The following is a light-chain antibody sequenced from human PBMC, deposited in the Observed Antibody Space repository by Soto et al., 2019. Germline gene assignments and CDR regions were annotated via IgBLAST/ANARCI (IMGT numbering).Light chain of an antibody. Sequence: QAVLTQTSPRSGAPRPAVGPSRPWGRTGFADGYDYVSWYQQHPGQAPQLIIYDVSNRPSGVSDRFSGSKPGNTASLTISGLQAEDEAEYYCTSYTSSTPFYVFGTGTKVTVL. J-gene: IGLJ1*01. CDR1: RTGFADGYDY. V-gene: IGLV2-14*03. CDR3: TSYTSSTPFYV. CDR2: DVS.